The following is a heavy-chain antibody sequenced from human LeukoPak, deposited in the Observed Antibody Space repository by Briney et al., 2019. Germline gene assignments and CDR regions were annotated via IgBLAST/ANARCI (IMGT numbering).Heavy chain of an antibody. V-gene: IGHV3-21*01. CDR3: ARDLGYSSSWTRWFDP. J-gene: IGHJ5*02. CDR1: GFTFSSYS. Sequence: GGSLRLSCAASGFTFSSYSMNWVRQAPGEGLEWVSSIFSSSSYIYYADSVKGRFTISRANAKNSLYLQMNSLRAEDTAVYYCARDLGYSSSWTRWFDPWGQGTLVTVSS. CDR2: IFSSSSYI. D-gene: IGHD6-13*01.